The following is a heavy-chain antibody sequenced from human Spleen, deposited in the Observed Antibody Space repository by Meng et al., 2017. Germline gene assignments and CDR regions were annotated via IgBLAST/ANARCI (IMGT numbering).Heavy chain of an antibody. CDR2: IYSGGNT. V-gene: IGHV3-66*02. CDR3: ARGGGSYFLDH. CDR1: GFTVSHNY. D-gene: IGHD1-26*01. J-gene: IGHJ4*02. Sequence: GESLKISCAASGFTVSHNYMSWVRQAPGKGLEWVSVIYSGGNTYYADSVKGRFTISRDNSKNTVFLQINSLRVEDTAVYYCARGGGSYFLDHWGQGILVTVSS.